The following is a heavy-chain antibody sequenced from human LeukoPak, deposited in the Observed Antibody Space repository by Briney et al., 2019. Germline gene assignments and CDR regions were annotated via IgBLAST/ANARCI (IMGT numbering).Heavy chain of an antibody. V-gene: IGHV4-31*03. D-gene: IGHD3-10*01. Sequence: KASETLSLTCTVSGGSISSGGYYWSWIRQHPGKGLEWIGYIYYSGSTYYNPSLKSRVTISVDTSKNQFSLKLSSVTAADTAVYYCARARQGIVGYGSGIHYFDYWGQGTLVTVSS. J-gene: IGHJ4*02. CDR3: ARARQGIVGYGSGIHYFDY. CDR2: IYYSGST. CDR1: GGSISSGGYY.